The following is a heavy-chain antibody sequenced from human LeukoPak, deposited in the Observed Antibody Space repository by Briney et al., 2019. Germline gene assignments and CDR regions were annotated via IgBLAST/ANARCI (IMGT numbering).Heavy chain of an antibody. J-gene: IGHJ6*02. CDR1: GGSISSGSYF. V-gene: IGHV4-61*02. CDR3: ARHVYYGSGNYYYGIDV. CDR2: INTSGST. Sequence: PSQTLSLTCTVSGGSISSGSYFWSWIRQPAGKGLEWIGRINTSGSTNYNPSLKSRVTMSVDTSKNQFSLKLNSVTAAETAVYYCARHVYYGSGNYYYGIDVWGQGTTVTVSS. D-gene: IGHD3-10*01.